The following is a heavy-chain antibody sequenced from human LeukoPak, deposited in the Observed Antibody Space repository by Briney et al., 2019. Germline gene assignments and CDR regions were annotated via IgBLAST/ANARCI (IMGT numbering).Heavy chain of an antibody. CDR2: IKQDGSEK. Sequence: GGSLRLSCAASGFTFSSYWMSWVRQAPGKGLEWVANIKQDGSEKYYVDSVKGRFTISRDNAKNSLYLQMNSLRAEDTAVYYCARDKYSSGWLHWYFDLWGRGTLVTVSS. J-gene: IGHJ2*01. V-gene: IGHV3-7*01. D-gene: IGHD6-19*01. CDR1: GFTFSSYW. CDR3: ARDKYSSGWLHWYFDL.